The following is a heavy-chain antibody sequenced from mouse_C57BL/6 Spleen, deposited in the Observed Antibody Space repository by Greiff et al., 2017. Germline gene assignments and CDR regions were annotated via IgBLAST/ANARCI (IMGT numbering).Heavy chain of an antibody. Sequence: QVQLKQPGAELVKPGASVKLSCKASGYTFTSYWMHWVKQRPGQGLEWIGMIHPNSGSTNYNEKFKSKATLTVAKSSRTAYMQLSSLTSEDSAVYYFAKILLDFDYWGQGTTRTFSS. V-gene: IGHV1-64*01. CDR2: IHPNSGST. CDR3: AKILLDFDY. J-gene: IGHJ2*01. CDR1: GYTFTSYW.